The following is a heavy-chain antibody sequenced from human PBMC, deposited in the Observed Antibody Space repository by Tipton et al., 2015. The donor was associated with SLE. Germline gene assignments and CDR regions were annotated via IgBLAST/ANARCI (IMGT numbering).Heavy chain of an antibody. D-gene: IGHD6-19*01. Sequence: TLSLTCAVYGGSFSGYYWSWIRQPPGKGLEWIGEINHSGSTIYNPSLKSRVTISVDTSKNQFSLKLSSATAADTAVYYCARVPYSSGRPGDDAFDIWGQGTMVTVSS. CDR3: ARVPYSSGRPGDDAFDI. J-gene: IGHJ3*02. CDR1: GGSFSGYY. CDR2: INHSGST. V-gene: IGHV4-34*01.